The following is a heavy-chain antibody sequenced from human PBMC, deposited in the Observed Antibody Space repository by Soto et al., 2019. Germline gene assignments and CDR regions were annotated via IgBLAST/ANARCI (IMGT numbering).Heavy chain of an antibody. CDR3: VRIEGIWYFDL. V-gene: IGHV1-3*01. CDR1: VNTFPNYA. J-gene: IGHJ2*01. D-gene: IGHD3-10*01. Sequence: ASVKVSCKTSVNTFPNYALHWVRQAPGQRPEWMGWINGGNGNTKYSEHFQGRVTITADESTSTAYMELSSLRSEDTAVYYCVRIEGIWYFDLWGRGTLVTVSS. CDR2: INGGNGNT.